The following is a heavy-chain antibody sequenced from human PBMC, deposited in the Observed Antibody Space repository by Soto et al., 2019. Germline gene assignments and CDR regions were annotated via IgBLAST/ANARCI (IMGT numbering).Heavy chain of an antibody. CDR1: GFTFSSYA. Sequence: EVQLLESGGGLVQPGGSLRLSCAASGFTFSSYAMSWVRQAPGKGLEWVSAISGSGGSTYYADSVKGRFTISRDNSKNTLYLQMNSLRAEDTAVYYCAKGAYYDSSGYYYGGVFDIWGQGTMVTVSS. V-gene: IGHV3-23*01. CDR2: ISGSGGST. CDR3: AKGAYYDSSGYYYGGVFDI. D-gene: IGHD3-22*01. J-gene: IGHJ3*02.